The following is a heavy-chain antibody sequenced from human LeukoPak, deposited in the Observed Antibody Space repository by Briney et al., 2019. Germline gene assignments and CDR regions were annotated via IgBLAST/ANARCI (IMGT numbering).Heavy chain of an antibody. Sequence: GGSLRLSCAASGFTFSSYAMTWVRQAPGKGLEWVSSISGSGDSAYYADSVKGRFTISRDNSKNTLYLQMDGLGAENTAVYYCAKFSGSYYYYYAMDVWGQGTTVTVSS. V-gene: IGHV3-23*01. CDR3: AKFSGSYYYYYAMDV. CDR1: GFTFSSYA. CDR2: ISGSGDSA. J-gene: IGHJ6*02. D-gene: IGHD1-26*01.